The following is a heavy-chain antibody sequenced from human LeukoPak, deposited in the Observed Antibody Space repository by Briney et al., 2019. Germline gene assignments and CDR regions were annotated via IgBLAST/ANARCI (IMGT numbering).Heavy chain of an antibody. CDR1: GGSISSSSYY. CDR3: ANTVGGRGSWYRHWYFDL. CDR2: IYYSGST. V-gene: IGHV4-39*07. J-gene: IGHJ2*01. D-gene: IGHD6-13*01. Sequence: SETLSLTCTVSGGSISSSSYYWGWIRQPPGKGLEWIGSIYYSGSTYYNPSLKSRVTISVDTSKNQFSLKLSSVTAADTAVYYCANTVGGRGSWYRHWYFDLWGRGTLVTVSS.